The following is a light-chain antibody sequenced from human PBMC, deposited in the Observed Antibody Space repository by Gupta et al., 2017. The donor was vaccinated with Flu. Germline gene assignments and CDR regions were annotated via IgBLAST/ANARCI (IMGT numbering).Light chain of an antibody. V-gene: IGLV2-14*01. CDR3: SSYKSGSTPWV. J-gene: IGLJ3*02. CDR1: NDVAGYNY. CDR2: GVD. Sequence: NDVAGYNYVSWYQQHPVKAPKLIIYGVDNRPSGVSNRFSGSKSGNTASLTISGLQPEDEADYYCSSYKSGSTPWVFGGGTKLTV.